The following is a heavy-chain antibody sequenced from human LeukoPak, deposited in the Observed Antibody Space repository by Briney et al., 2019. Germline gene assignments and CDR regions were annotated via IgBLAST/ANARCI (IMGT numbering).Heavy chain of an antibody. CDR3: ARVARLGDAFYI. D-gene: IGHD2-21*01. CDR2: TREDGGER. V-gene: IGHV3-7*01. J-gene: IGHJ3*02. CDR1: GFSFSRYW. Sequence: PGGSLRLSCAASGFSFSRYWMTWVRQAPGKGLEWVANTREDGGERYYVDSVKGRFTISRGNAKNSLYLQMNSLRAEDTAVYYCARVARLGDAFYIWGQGTMVTVSS.